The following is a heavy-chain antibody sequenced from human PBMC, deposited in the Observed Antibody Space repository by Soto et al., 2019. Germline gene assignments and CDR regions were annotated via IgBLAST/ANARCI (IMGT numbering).Heavy chain of an antibody. D-gene: IGHD4-17*01. CDR1: GGSFSGYY. J-gene: IGHJ6*03. CDR2: IIHSGST. Sequence: PSETLSLTCAVYGGSFSGYYWSWIRQPPGKGLELIGEIIHSGSTNYNPSLKSRVTISVDTSRNLFSLKLSSVTAADTAVYYCARGNTVTTGYYYYYYMDVWGKGTTVTVSS. CDR3: ARGNTVTTGYYYYYYMDV. V-gene: IGHV4-34*01.